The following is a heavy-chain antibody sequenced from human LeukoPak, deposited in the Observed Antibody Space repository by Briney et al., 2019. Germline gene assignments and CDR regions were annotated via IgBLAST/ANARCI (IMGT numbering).Heavy chain of an antibody. J-gene: IGHJ5*02. D-gene: IGHD6-13*01. Sequence: GRSLRLSCAASGFTFSSYAMHWVRQAPGKGLEYVSAISSNGGSTYYANSVKGRFTISRDNSKNTLYLQMGSLRAEDMAVYYCARENSSSWYNWFDPWGQGTLVTVSS. CDR1: GFTFSSYA. V-gene: IGHV3-64*01. CDR3: ARENSSSWYNWFDP. CDR2: ISSNGGST.